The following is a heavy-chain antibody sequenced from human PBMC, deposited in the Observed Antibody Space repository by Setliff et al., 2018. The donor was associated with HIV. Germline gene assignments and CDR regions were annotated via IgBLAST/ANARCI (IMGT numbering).Heavy chain of an antibody. D-gene: IGHD7-27*01. CDR2: IHYTGDT. CDR1: GGSFSGYY. Sequence: SETLSLTCAVYGGSFSGYYWAWLRQPPGKGLEWIGSIHYTGDTYYNPSLKSRITISLDTSNDRFSLRLSSVTAADTAVYYCARAPTGELDFWGQGTLVTVSS. CDR3: ARAPTGELDF. V-gene: IGHV4-34*10. J-gene: IGHJ4*02.